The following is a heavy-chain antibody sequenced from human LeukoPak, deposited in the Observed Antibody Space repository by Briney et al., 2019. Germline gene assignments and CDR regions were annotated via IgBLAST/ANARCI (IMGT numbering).Heavy chain of an antibody. V-gene: IGHV1-69*04. CDR2: IIPILGIA. CDR1: GGTFSSYA. CDR3: ARLFGDSSSWYGPTDLYFDY. Sequence: SVKVSCKASGGTFSSYAISWVREAPGQGLEWMGRIIPILGIANYAQKFQGRVTITADKSTSTAYMELSSLRSEDTAVYYCARLFGDSSSWYGPTDLYFDYWGQGTLVTVSS. J-gene: IGHJ4*02. D-gene: IGHD6-13*01.